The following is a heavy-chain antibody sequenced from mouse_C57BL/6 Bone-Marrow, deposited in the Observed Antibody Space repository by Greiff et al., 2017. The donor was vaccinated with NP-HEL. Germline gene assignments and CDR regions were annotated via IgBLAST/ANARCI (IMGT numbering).Heavy chain of an antibody. CDR1: GYTFTSYG. CDR3: ARRNYDPWFAY. J-gene: IGHJ3*01. CDR2: ISPRSGNT. V-gene: IGHV1-81*01. D-gene: IGHD2-4*01. Sequence: QVQLKQSGAELARPGASVKLSCKASGYTFTSYGISWVKQRTGQGLEWIGEISPRSGNTYYNEKFQGKATLTADKSSSTAYMELRSLTSEDSAVYFCARRNYDPWFAYWGQGTLVTVSA.